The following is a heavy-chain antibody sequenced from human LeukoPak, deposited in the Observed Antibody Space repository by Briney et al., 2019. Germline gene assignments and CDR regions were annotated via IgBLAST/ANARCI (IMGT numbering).Heavy chain of an antibody. D-gene: IGHD6-6*01. CDR3: ARGGASSKFFDY. CDR2: ISYSGSS. CDR1: GGSVSSDY. Sequence: SETLSLTCTVSGGSVSSDYGRWIRQPPGKGLEWIGWISYSGSSNYSPSLNSRVPLSVDTSKNQFSLKLSSVPAADTAVYYCARGGASSKFFDYWGQGTLVTVSS. V-gene: IGHV4-59*02. J-gene: IGHJ4*02.